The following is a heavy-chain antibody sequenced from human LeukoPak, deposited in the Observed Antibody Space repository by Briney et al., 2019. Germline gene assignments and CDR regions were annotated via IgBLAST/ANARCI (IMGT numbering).Heavy chain of an antibody. V-gene: IGHV4-59*01. CDR3: ASGRTLGFDY. J-gene: IGHJ4*02. D-gene: IGHD1-26*01. Sequence: SETLSLTCTVSGGSISSYYWTWIRQPPGKGLEWIGYIYYSGSTNYNPSLKGRVTISVDTFKNQFSLKLSSVTVADTAVYYCASGRTLGFDYWGQGTLVTVSS. CDR1: GGSISSYY. CDR2: IYYSGST.